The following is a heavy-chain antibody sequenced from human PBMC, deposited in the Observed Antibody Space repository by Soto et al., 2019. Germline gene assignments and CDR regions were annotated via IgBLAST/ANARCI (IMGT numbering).Heavy chain of an antibody. J-gene: IGHJ6*02. CDR2: IYYSGST. CDR3: ARQGSGSYPSYYYYYGMDV. Sequence: ETLSLTCTVSGGSISSSSYYWGWIRQPPGKGLEWIGSIYYSGSTYYNPSLKSRVTISVDTSKNQFSLKLSSVTAADTAVYYCARQGSGSYPSYYYYYGMDVWGQGTTVTVSS. D-gene: IGHD1-26*01. CDR1: GGSISSSSYY. V-gene: IGHV4-39*01.